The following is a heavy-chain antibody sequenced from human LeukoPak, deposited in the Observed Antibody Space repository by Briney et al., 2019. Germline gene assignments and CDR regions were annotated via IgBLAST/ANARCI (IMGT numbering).Heavy chain of an antibody. J-gene: IGHJ4*02. D-gene: IGHD3-9*01. CDR2: IYYSGST. Sequence: GGSXXSYYWSWIRQPPGKGLEWIGYIYYSGSTNYNPSLKSRVTISVDTSKNQFSLKLSSVTAADTAVYYCARARTYYDILTGQRPYYFDYWGQGTLVTVSS. V-gene: IGHV4-59*01. CDR3: ARARTYYDILTGQRPYYFDY. CDR1: GGSXXSYY.